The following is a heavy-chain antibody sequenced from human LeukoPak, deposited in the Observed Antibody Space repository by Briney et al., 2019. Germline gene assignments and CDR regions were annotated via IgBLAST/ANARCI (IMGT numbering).Heavy chain of an antibody. CDR2: IYYSGST. D-gene: IGHD1-1*01. CDR3: ARYGTTGTYHWFDP. CDR1: GGSISSYY. V-gene: IGHV4-59*08. J-gene: IGHJ5*02. Sequence: KPSETLSLTCTVSGGSISSYYWSWIRQPPGKGLEWIVYIYYSGSTNYNPSLKSRVTISVDTSKNQFSLKLSSVTAADTAVYYCARYGTTGTYHWFDPWGQGTLVTVSS.